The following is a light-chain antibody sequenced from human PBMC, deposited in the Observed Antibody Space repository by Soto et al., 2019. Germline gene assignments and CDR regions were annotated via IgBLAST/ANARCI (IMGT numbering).Light chain of an antibody. V-gene: IGKV3-15*01. CDR2: GAS. Sequence: EIVMTQSPATLSVSPGERATLSCRASQSVSGKLAWYQKKPGQAPRLLIHGASTRATDIPDRFSGSGSGTEFTLPISSLQSEDFAVYYCQQYNNWPRTLGQGTKVDIK. CDR1: QSVSGK. J-gene: IGKJ1*01. CDR3: QQYNNWPRT.